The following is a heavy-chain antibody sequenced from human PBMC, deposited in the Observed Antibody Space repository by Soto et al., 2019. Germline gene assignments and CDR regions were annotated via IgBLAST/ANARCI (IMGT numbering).Heavy chain of an antibody. J-gene: IGHJ4*02. Sequence: ASVKVSCKASGYTFTSYGISWVRQAPGQGLEWMGWISAYNGDTNYAQKLQGRVTMTTDTSTSTAHMELRSLRSDDTAVYYCARDVEMATIDYWGQGTLVTVSS. D-gene: IGHD5-12*01. CDR3: ARDVEMATIDY. CDR2: ISAYNGDT. V-gene: IGHV1-18*04. CDR1: GYTFTSYG.